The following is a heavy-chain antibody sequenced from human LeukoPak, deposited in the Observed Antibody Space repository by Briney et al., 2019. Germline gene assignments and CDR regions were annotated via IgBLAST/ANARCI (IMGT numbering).Heavy chain of an antibody. CDR1: AGSVSNGNYY. J-gene: IGHJ3*02. V-gene: IGHV4-61*01. D-gene: IGHD3-22*01. CDR3: ARVVGTTYYYDSSGYYAFDI. Sequence: SETLSLTCTVSAGSVSNGNYYWSWLRQPPGKALEWIGYIYYSGSTNYNPSLKSRVTISVDTSKNQFSLKLSSVTAADTAVYYCARVVGTTYYYDSSGYYAFDIWGQGTMVTVSS. CDR2: IYYSGST.